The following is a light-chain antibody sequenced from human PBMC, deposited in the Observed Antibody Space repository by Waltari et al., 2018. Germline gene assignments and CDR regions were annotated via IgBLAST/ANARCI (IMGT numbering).Light chain of an antibody. V-gene: IGKV3-15*01. Sequence: EIVMTQSPATLSVSPGERATLSCSASQSVSSNFAWYQQDPGQAPRLLLYGASTMAPGIPARFRGSGSGTEFTLTLSSMQSEDFAVYYCPQYTNWPPYPFGQGTKLEIK. J-gene: IGKJ2*01. CDR3: PQYTNWPPYP. CDR1: QSVSSN. CDR2: GAS.